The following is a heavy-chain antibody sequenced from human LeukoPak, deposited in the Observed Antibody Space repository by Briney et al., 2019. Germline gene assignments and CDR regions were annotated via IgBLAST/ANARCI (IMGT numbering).Heavy chain of an antibody. CDR1: GASIGSDEYY. CDR3: ARGGVIILRTIYDYFDY. D-gene: IGHD3-3*01. J-gene: IGHJ4*02. Sequence: PSKTLSLTCTVSGASIGSDEYYWSWIRQVPGKGLEWIGYVHNSGTTFYNPSLKSRVIISVDTSKDQFSLRLDSVTAADTAVYFCARGGVIILRTIYDYFDYWGQGTLVSVST. V-gene: IGHV4-31*03. CDR2: VHNSGTT.